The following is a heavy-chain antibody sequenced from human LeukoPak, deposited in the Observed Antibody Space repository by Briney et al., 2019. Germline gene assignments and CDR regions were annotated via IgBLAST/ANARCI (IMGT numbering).Heavy chain of an antibody. CDR3: ARRSGRTPNYFDP. J-gene: IGHJ5*02. CDR1: GDSIRSYY. CDR2: IYYNGRT. V-gene: IGHV4-39*01. D-gene: IGHD6-25*01. Sequence: SETLSLTCTVSGDSIRSYYWAWIRQPPGKGLEWIGAIYYNGRTFYNPSLESRVTISVDTSKSQFSLRLSSVTAADTALYYCARRSGRTPNYFDPWGQGTLVTVSS.